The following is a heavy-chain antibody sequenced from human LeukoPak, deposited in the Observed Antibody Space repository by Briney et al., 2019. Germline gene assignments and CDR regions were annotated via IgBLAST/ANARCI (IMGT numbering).Heavy chain of an antibody. D-gene: IGHD6-13*01. Sequence: GASVKVSCKASGYTFTSYGISWVRQAPGQGLEWMGGIIPIFGTANYAQKFQGRVTITADESTSTAYMELSSLRSEDTAVYYCARDLVAAAGGINWFDPWGQGTLVTVSS. CDR1: GYTFTSYG. CDR2: IIPIFGTA. V-gene: IGHV1-69*13. J-gene: IGHJ5*02. CDR3: ARDLVAAAGGINWFDP.